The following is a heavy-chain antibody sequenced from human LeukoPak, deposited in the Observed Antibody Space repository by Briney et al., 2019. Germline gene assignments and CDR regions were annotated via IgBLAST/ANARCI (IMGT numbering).Heavy chain of an antibody. CDR2: INTKSGDA. Sequence: GASVKVSCKASGSTFSDYHINWVRQASGQGPEWMGWINTKSGDAKYNQAFQDRVTMTRDTSISTAYMELSRLTSDDTAVYYCARPDPVFRDDAFNIWGQGTMVTVSS. J-gene: IGHJ3*02. CDR1: GSTFSDYH. CDR3: ARPDPVFRDDAFNI. V-gene: IGHV1-2*02.